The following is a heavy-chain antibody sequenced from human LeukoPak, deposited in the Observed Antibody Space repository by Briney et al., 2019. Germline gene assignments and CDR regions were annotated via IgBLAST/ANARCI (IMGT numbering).Heavy chain of an antibody. D-gene: IGHD7-27*01. CDR2: IYYSGST. Sequence: SETLSLTCTVSGGSISSYYWSWIRQPPGKGLEWIGYIYYSGSTNYNPSLKSRVTISVDTSKNQFSLKLSSVTAADTAVYYCARDRGEVTGDDYFDYWGQGTLVTVSS. J-gene: IGHJ4*02. CDR1: GGSISSYY. V-gene: IGHV4-59*01. CDR3: ARDRGEVTGDDYFDY.